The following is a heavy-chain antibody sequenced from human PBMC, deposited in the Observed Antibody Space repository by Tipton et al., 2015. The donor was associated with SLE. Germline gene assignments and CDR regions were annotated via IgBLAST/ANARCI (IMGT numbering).Heavy chain of an antibody. J-gene: IGHJ4*02. CDR1: GGSFSGYY. V-gene: IGHV4-34*01. Sequence: TLSLTCAVYGGSFSGYYWSWVRQPPGKGLEWIGDINHSGSTNYNPSLTSRVTISVDTSKNQFSLKMTSVTAADTAVYFCAREGITIFGVFQRWGQGTQVSVSS. CDR3: AREGITIFGVFQR. CDR2: INHSGST. D-gene: IGHD3-3*01.